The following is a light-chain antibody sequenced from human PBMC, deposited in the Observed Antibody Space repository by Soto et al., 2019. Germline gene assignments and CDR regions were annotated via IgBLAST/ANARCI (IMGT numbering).Light chain of an antibody. V-gene: IGKV3-20*01. Sequence: EIVLTQSPGSLSLSPGERATLSCRASQSVSSKYLGWYQQKPGQAPRFLINGASSRATGIPGRFSGSGSGTDFTLTIRRLEPEDFAVYYCQQYGSSPRTFGQGTKVDIK. CDR2: GAS. CDR1: QSVSSKY. CDR3: QQYGSSPRT. J-gene: IGKJ1*01.